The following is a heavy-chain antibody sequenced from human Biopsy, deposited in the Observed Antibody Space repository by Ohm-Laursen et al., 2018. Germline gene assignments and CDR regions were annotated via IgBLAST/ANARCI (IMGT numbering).Heavy chain of an antibody. CDR2: INPGSGDT. CDR3: ARADASTFDS. J-gene: IGHJ4*02. Sequence: GASVKVSCKVSGYSFTSYYLHWVRQAPGQGLEWMGLINPGSGDTILAQKFQGRVSLTRDTSADTAYMKLTSLTSEDTATYYCARADASTFDSWGQGTLVTVSS. CDR1: GYSFTSYY. V-gene: IGHV1-46*01.